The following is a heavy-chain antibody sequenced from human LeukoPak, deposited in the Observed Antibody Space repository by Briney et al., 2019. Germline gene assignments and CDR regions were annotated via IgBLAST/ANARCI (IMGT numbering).Heavy chain of an antibody. J-gene: IGHJ4*02. CDR2: IRGSGGST. CDR1: GFTFSNYA. D-gene: IGHD6-19*01. Sequence: GGSLRLSCAASGFTFSNYAMNWVRQAPGKGLEWVSAIRGSGGSTYYADSVKGRFTISRDNSKNTLHLQMNSLRAEDTAIYYCAKPVGSSGWYGDFDCWGQGTLVTVSS. V-gene: IGHV3-23*01. CDR3: AKPVGSSGWYGDFDC.